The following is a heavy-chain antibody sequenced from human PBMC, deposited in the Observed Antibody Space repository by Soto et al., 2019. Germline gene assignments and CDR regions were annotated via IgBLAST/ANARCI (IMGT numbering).Heavy chain of an antibody. D-gene: IGHD3-10*01. Sequence: SETLSLTCAVYGGSFSGYYWSWIRQPPGKGLEWIGEINHSGSTNYNPSLKSRVTISVDTSKNQFSLKLSSVTAADTAVYYCARDIGNKTSRSGSYSFDYWGQGTLVTVSS. CDR2: INHSGST. CDR1: GGSFSGYY. V-gene: IGHV4-34*01. J-gene: IGHJ4*02. CDR3: ARDIGNKTSRSGSYSFDY.